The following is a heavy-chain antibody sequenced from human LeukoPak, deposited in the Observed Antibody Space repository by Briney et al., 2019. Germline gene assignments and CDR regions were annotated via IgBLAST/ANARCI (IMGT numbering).Heavy chain of an antibody. J-gene: IGHJ5*02. Sequence: SETLSLTCTVSGGSISSSSYYWAWIRQSPGRGLEWIGYIYNSGSTYYNPSLKSRVTISVDTSNNQFSLRLSSVTAADTAVYYCASWGTYASTSNWFDPWGQGTLVTVSS. D-gene: IGHD2-2*01. CDR1: GGSISSSSYY. V-gene: IGHV4-39*07. CDR2: IYNSGST. CDR3: ASWGTYASTSNWFDP.